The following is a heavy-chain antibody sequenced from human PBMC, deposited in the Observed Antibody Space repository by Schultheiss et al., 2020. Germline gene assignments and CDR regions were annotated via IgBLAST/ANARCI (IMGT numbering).Heavy chain of an antibody. CDR2: IYYSGST. J-gene: IGHJ5*02. CDR1: GGSISSSSYY. D-gene: IGHD2-2*01. V-gene: IGHV4-39*01. Sequence: SATLSLTCTVSGGSISSSSYYWGWIRQPPGKGLEWIGSIYYSGSTYYNPSLKSRVTLSGDTYKNQFSLKLSSVTAADTAGYYCASTVVVDSNWFDPWGQGTLVTVSS. CDR3: ASTVVVDSNWFDP.